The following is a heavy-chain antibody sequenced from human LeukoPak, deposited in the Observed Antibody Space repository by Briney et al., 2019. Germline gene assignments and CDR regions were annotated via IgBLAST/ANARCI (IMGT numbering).Heavy chain of an antibody. J-gene: IGHJ5*02. CDR2: IYYSGST. D-gene: IGHD3-3*01. CDR3: ARSGGAIFGVVTNFDP. CDR1: GGSIGSYY. V-gene: IGHV4-59*01. Sequence: SETLSLTCTVSGGSIGSYYWSWIRQPPGKGLEWIGYIYYSGSTNYNPSLKSRVTISVDTSKNQFSLKLSSVTAADTAVYYCARSGGAIFGVVTNFDPWGQGTLVTVSS.